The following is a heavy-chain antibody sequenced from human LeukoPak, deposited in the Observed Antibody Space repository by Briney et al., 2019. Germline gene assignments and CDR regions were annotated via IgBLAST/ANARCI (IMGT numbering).Heavy chain of an antibody. CDR3: ASDWGLSSGWQYYFDY. Sequence: EGSLRLSCAASGFTFSSYEMNWVRQAPGKGLEWVSYISSSGSTIYYADSVKGRFTISRDNAKNSLYLQMNSLRAEDTAVYYCASDWGLSSGWQYYFDYWGQGTLVTVSS. CDR2: ISSSGSTI. D-gene: IGHD6-19*01. V-gene: IGHV3-48*03. CDR1: GFTFSSYE. J-gene: IGHJ4*02.